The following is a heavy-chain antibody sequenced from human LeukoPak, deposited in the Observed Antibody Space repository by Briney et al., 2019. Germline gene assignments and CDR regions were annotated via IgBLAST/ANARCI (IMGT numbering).Heavy chain of an antibody. D-gene: IGHD4-17*01. V-gene: IGHV3-74*01. J-gene: IGHJ3*02. CDR1: GFTFSSYW. Sequence: GGSLRLSCAASGFTFSSYWMHWVRQAPGKGLVWVSRINSDWSSTSYADSVKGRFTISRDNAKNTLYLQMNSLRAEDTAVYYCARGKGTVSIWRAFDMWGQGTMVTVSS. CDR2: INSDWSST. CDR3: ARGKGTVSIWRAFDM.